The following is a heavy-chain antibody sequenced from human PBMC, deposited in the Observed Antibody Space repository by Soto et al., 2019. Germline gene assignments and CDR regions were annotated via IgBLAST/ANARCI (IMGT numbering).Heavy chain of an antibody. J-gene: IGHJ4*02. Sequence: PGGSLRLSCAASGFTFSDYGMHWVRQAPGKGLDWVALISYDGTNKYYADSVKGRFTISRDNSRNTLFLQMNSLRPNDTGVYFCAKDPGEVGPFTGDYWGQGNLVTVSS. D-gene: IGHD1-26*01. CDR2: ISYDGTNK. CDR1: GFTFSDYG. CDR3: AKDPGEVGPFTGDY. V-gene: IGHV3-30*18.